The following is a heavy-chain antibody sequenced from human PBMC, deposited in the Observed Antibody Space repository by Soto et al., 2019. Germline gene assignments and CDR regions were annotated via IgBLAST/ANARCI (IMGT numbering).Heavy chain of an antibody. J-gene: IGHJ5*02. Sequence: GGSLRLSCAASGFTFSSYGMHWFRQAPGKGLEWVAVIWYDGSNKYYADSVKGRFTISRDNSKNTLYLQMNSLRAEDTAVYYCARARNERDILTGYYGNWFDPWGQGTLVTVSS. CDR1: GFTFSSYG. CDR2: IWYDGSNK. CDR3: ARARNERDILTGYYGNWFDP. V-gene: IGHV3-33*01. D-gene: IGHD3-9*01.